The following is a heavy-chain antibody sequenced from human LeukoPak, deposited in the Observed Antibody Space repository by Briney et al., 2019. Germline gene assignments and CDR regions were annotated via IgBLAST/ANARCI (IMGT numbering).Heavy chain of an antibody. D-gene: IGHD1-26*01. Sequence: GGSLRLSCAASGFTFSSYAMHWVRQAPGKGLEWVAVISYDGSNKYYADSVKGRFTISRDNSKNTLYLQMNSLRAEDTAVYYCARRGSGSYYYFDYWAREPWSPSPQ. CDR2: ISYDGSNK. V-gene: IGHV3-30*04. CDR1: GFTFSSYA. CDR3: ARRGSGSYYYFDY. J-gene: IGHJ4*02.